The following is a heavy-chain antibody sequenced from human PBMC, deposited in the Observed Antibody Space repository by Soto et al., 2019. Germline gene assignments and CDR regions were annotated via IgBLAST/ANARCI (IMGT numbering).Heavy chain of an antibody. J-gene: IGHJ6*02. V-gene: IGHV3-53*01. D-gene: IGHD3-10*01. CDR1: GLTVSSNY. CDR2: IYSGGST. Sequence: PGGSLRLSCAASGLTVSSNYMSWVRQAPGKGLEWVSVIYSGGSTYYADSVKGRFTISRDNSKNTLYLQMNSLRAEDTAVYYCASQIPVRGVVYYYYGMDVWGQGTTVTVSS. CDR3: ASQIPVRGVVYYYYGMDV.